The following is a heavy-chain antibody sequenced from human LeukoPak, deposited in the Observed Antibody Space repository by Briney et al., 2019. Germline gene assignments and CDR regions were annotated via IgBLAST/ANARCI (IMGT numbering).Heavy chain of an antibody. V-gene: IGHV4-61*02. CDR3: ARVGYDSWSGLEYGMDV. CDR2: IYTSGST. D-gene: IGHD3-3*01. J-gene: IGHJ6*02. CDR1: GGSISSGSYY. Sequence: SQTLSLTCTVSGGSISSGSYYWSWIRQPAGKGLEWIGRIYTSGSTNYNPSLKSRVTISVDTSKNQFSLKLSSVTAADTAVYYCARVGYDSWSGLEYGMDVWGQGTTVTVSS.